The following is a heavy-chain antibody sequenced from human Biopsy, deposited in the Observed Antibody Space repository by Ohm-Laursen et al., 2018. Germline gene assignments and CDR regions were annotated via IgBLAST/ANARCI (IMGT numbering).Heavy chain of an antibody. CDR2: INCKTGAT. CDR1: SYTFTDYN. CDR3: AADINVWNVNY. V-gene: IGHV1-2*02. Sequence: ASVKVSCKASSYTFTDYNIHWMRQAPGQGLEWLGYINCKTGATNYAQKFQGRVTMTRDTSINTAFMELKSLRSDDTAVYYCAADINVWNVNYWGQGTQVIVSS. J-gene: IGHJ4*02. D-gene: IGHD1-1*01.